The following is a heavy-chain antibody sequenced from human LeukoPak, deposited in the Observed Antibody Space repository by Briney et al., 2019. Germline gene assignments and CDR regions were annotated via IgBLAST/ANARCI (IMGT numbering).Heavy chain of an antibody. D-gene: IGHD4-17*01. CDR1: GGTFSSYA. V-gene: IGHV1-69*04. Sequence: PVKVSCKASGGTFSSYAISWVRQAPGQGLEWMGRIIPILGIANYAQKFQGRVTITADKSTSTAYMELSSLRSEDTAVYYCARKSYGDYSNFDYWGQGTLVTVSS. CDR3: ARKSYGDYSNFDY. J-gene: IGHJ4*02. CDR2: IIPILGIA.